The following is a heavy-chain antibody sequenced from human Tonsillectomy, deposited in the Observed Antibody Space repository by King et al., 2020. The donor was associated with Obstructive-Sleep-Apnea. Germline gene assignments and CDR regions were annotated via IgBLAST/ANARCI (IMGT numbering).Heavy chain of an antibody. CDR2: IQYDGSNK. J-gene: IGHJ4*02. CDR3: AKDFTYYYDRTGYYFSDY. D-gene: IGHD3-22*01. V-gene: IGHV3-30*02. Sequence: VQLVESGGGVVQPGRSLRLSCVASGFTFSSYGMHWVRQAPGKGLEWVAFIQYDGSNKFYADSVKGRFTISRDSSKNTLSLQMNSLRAEDSAMYYCAKDFTYYYDRTGYYFSDYWGQGTLVTVSS. CDR1: GFTFSSYG.